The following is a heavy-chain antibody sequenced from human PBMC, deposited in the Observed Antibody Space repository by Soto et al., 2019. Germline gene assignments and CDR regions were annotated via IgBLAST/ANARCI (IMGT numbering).Heavy chain of an antibody. CDR2: ISVYNGNT. V-gene: IGHV1-18*01. CDR1: GYTFTCYG. CDR3: ARVFIYLVSYYYYVMDV. J-gene: IGHJ6*02. D-gene: IGHD2-8*01. Sequence: QVQLVQSGAEVKNPGASVTVSCKASGYTFTCYGISWVRQAAGPGIEWMGWISVYNGNTNYAQKFQGRVTMSTDTSTSTAYMELRSLRADDTVVYYFARVFIYLVSYYYYVMDVWGQGTTVTISS.